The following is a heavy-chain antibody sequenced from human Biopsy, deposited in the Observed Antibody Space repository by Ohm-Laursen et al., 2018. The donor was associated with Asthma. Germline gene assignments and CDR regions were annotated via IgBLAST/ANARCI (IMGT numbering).Heavy chain of an antibody. J-gene: IGHJ6*02. D-gene: IGHD3-10*01. V-gene: IGHV1-18*01. CDR3: ARAVDYSHYYGIDV. CDR1: GYTFNSAG. CDR2: ISVYNGNT. Sequence: ASVKVSCKTSGYTFNSAGITWVRQAPGQGRGWMGWISVYNGNTKVAQKPQDRVTMIADTSTSTAYMELRSLRSDDTAVYFCARAVDYSHYYGIDVWGQGTTVTVS.